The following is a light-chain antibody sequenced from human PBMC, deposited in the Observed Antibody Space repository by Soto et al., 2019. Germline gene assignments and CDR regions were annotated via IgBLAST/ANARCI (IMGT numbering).Light chain of an antibody. CDR2: DVT. Sequence: QSVLTQPASVSGSPGQSIAISCTGTSSDVGGYNYVSWYQQHPGRGPKLMIYDVTNRPSGVSDRFSGSKSGNTASLTISGLQSEDEADYYCSSYTPSNTYVFGTGTKVTVL. J-gene: IGLJ1*01. CDR3: SSYTPSNTYV. V-gene: IGLV2-14*03. CDR1: SSDVGGYNY.